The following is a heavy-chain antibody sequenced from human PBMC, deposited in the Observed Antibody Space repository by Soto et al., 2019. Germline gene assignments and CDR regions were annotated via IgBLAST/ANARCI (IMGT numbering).Heavy chain of an antibody. V-gene: IGHV3-23*01. Sequence: GGSLRLSCAASGFTFSSYAMSWVRQAPGKGLEWASAISGSGGSTYYADSVKGRFTISRDNSKNTLYLQMNSLRAEDTAVYYCAKVRIPDFWSGYLPDYWGQGTLVTVSS. CDR2: ISGSGGST. CDR3: AKVRIPDFWSGYLPDY. D-gene: IGHD3-3*01. CDR1: GFTFSSYA. J-gene: IGHJ4*02.